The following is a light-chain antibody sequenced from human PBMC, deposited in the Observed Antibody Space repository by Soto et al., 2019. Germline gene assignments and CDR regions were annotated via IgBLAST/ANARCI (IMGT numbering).Light chain of an antibody. CDR1: SSDVGSGNHNL. CDR2: EGS. CDR3: CSYAGSFKYV. Sequence: QSALTQPASVSGSTGQSITISCTGTSSDVGSGNHNLVSWFQQRPGKAPKVMIYEGSKRPSGVSNRFSGSKSGITAFLTISGLQAEDEADYYCCSYAGSFKYVFGSGTKLT. V-gene: IGLV2-23*01. J-gene: IGLJ1*01.